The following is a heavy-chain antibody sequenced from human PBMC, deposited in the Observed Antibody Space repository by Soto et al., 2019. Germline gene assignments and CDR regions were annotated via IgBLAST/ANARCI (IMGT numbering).Heavy chain of an antibody. CDR1: GFTFSSYA. Sequence: GGSLRLSCAASGFTFSSYAMSWVRQAPGKGLEWVSAISGSGGSTYYADSVKGRFTISRDNSKNTLYLQMNSLRAEDTAVYYCAKQPTLRYFDWLLYVDYWGQGTLVTVSS. CDR2: ISGSGGST. V-gene: IGHV3-23*01. J-gene: IGHJ4*02. CDR3: AKQPTLRYFDWLLYVDY. D-gene: IGHD3-9*01.